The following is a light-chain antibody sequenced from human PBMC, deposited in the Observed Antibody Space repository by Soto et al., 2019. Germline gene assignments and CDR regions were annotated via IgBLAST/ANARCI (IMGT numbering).Light chain of an antibody. Sequence: EIVMTQSPATLSVSPGERATLSCRASQSVSSNLAWYQQKPGQAPRLLVYGASTRATGIPARFSGSGSGTQFTLTISSLQSEDFAVYYCQQYHNWPITFGQGTRPEIK. J-gene: IGKJ5*01. CDR2: GAS. CDR3: QQYHNWPIT. CDR1: QSVSSN. V-gene: IGKV3-15*01.